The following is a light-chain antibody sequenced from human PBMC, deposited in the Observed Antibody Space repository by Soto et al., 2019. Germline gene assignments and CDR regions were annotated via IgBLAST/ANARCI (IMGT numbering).Light chain of an antibody. CDR2: DAS. CDR3: QQRSSCPLT. CDR1: QSVISSY. Sequence: VLTQSPGTLSLSPGERATLSFIASQSVISSYLAWYQQKPGQAPRLLIYDASYRATGIPARFSGSGSGTDFTLTISSLEPEDFAVYYCQQRSSCPLTFGGGTKVAIK. V-gene: IGKV3-11*01. J-gene: IGKJ4*01.